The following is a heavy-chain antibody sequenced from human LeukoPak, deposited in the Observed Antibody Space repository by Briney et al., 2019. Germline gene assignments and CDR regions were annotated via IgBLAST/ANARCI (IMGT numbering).Heavy chain of an antibody. Sequence: VASVKVSCKASGYTFTSYGISWVRQAPGQGLEWMGWISAYNGNTNYAQKLQGRVTITADESTSTAYMELSSLRSEDTAVYYCARVSSSSWYDGFDYWGQGTLVTVSS. CDR1: GYTFTSYG. J-gene: IGHJ4*02. CDR3: ARVSSSSWYDGFDY. V-gene: IGHV1-18*01. CDR2: ISAYNGNT. D-gene: IGHD6-13*01.